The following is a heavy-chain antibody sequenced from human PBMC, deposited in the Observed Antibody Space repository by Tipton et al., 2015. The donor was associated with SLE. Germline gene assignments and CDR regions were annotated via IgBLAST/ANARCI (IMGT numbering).Heavy chain of an antibody. J-gene: IGHJ2*01. V-gene: IGHV4-4*07. Sequence: TLSLTCTVSGGSISFDFWSWIRQSAGRGLEWIGRIYSSGDRDYNPSLRSRVTMSIDASQNRVSLRLKSVSAADTAVYYCARALMTTETGWYFDLWGRGTLVTVSS. CDR2: IYSSGDR. CDR1: GGSISFDF. CDR3: ARALMTTETGWYFDL. D-gene: IGHD4-17*01.